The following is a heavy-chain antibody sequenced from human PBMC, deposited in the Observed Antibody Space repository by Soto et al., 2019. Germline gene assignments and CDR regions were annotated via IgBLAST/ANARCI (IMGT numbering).Heavy chain of an antibody. CDR1: GGSISSGGYY. CDR3: ARGYPSPPLLGYYGMDV. V-gene: IGHV4-31*03. J-gene: IGHJ6*02. Sequence: NPSETLSLTCTVSGGSISSGGYYWSWIRQHPGKGLEWIGYIYYSGSTYYNPSLKSRVTISVDTSKNQFSLKLSSVTAADTAVYYCARGYPSPPLLGYYGMDVWGQGTTVTVSS. D-gene: IGHD1-1*01. CDR2: IYYSGST.